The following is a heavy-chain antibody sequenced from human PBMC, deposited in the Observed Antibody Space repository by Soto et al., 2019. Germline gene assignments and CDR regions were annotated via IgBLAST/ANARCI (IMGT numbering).Heavy chain of an antibody. Sequence: VASVKVSCKASGYTFTSYYIHWVRQAPGRGLEWMGIINPSGGSTSYAQKFQGRVTMTRDTSTSTAYMELSSLRSDDTAVYYCARLEDGGSYYSTVWFDPWGQGTLVTVSS. CDR1: GYTFTSYY. J-gene: IGHJ5*02. CDR3: ARLEDGGSYYSTVWFDP. CDR2: INPSGGST. D-gene: IGHD1-26*01. V-gene: IGHV1-46*01.